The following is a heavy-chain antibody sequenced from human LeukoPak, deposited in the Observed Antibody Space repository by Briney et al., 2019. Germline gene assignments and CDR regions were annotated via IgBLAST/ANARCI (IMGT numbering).Heavy chain of an antibody. J-gene: IGHJ4*02. CDR2: ISYDGSNK. CDR1: GFTFSSYA. Sequence: GGSLRLSCAASGFTFSSYAMHWVRQAPGKGLEWVAVISYDGSNKYYADSVKGRFTISGDNSKNTLYLQMNSLRAEDTAVYYCARERVSHDYWGQGTLVTVSS. V-gene: IGHV3-30*04. D-gene: IGHD2-8*01. CDR3: ARERVSHDY.